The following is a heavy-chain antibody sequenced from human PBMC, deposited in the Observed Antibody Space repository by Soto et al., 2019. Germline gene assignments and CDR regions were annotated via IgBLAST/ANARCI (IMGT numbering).Heavy chain of an antibody. CDR1: GYTFINYD. J-gene: IGHJ4*02. CDR2: MNPKSGKT. V-gene: IGHV1-8*01. CDR3: SRTPGDY. Sequence: QVQLVQSGAEVKKPGASVKVSCKTSGYTFINYDINWVRQAPGKGLEWMGLMNPKSGKTGDAQKFQGRVYMTRDTSTSTAYMELNSLRSEDTATYYCSRTPGDYWGQGTLVTVSS. D-gene: IGHD2-15*01.